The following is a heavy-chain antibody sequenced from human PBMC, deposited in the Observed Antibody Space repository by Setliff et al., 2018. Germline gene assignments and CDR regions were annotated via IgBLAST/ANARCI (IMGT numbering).Heavy chain of an antibody. CDR2: IANDGSNQ. CDR3: AKDPVGYDSSGRKDY. V-gene: IGHV3-33*03. J-gene: IGHJ4*02. CDR1: GFIFGHYG. D-gene: IGHD3-22*01. Sequence: GGSLRLSCAASGFIFGHYGIFWVRQAPGKGLEWVAIIANDGSNQWYTDSVKGRFAISRDNSKNTVYLQMNSLRAEDTAVYYCAKDPVGYDSSGRKDYWGQGTLVTSPQ.